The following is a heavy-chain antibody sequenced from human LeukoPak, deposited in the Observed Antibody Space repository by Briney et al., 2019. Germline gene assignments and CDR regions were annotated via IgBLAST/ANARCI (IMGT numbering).Heavy chain of an antibody. Sequence: GGSLRLSCAASGFTFNIYWMSWVRQAPGKGLECVASINQDGSEKYYVDSVKGRFTISRDSAKNSLYLRMNSLRAEDTAVYYCAREGWVGPTFFDYWGQGTLVSVSS. CDR2: INQDGSEK. D-gene: IGHD1-26*01. CDR1: GFTFNIYW. V-gene: IGHV3-7*01. CDR3: AREGWVGPTFFDY. J-gene: IGHJ4*01.